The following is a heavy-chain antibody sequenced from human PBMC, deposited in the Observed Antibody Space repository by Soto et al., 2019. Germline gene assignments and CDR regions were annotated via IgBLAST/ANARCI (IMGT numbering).Heavy chain of an antibody. J-gene: IGHJ6*03. V-gene: IGHV6-1*01. Sequence: PSQTLSLTCDISGDSVSSNSAGWNCIRQTPSRGLEWLGRTYYRSKWYNNYAVSVKSRVSVNPDTAKNQFSLQLNSVTPEDTAVYYCARGSWDDVSGHYYMDVWGQGTTVTVSS. CDR2: TYYRSKWYN. CDR3: ARGSWDDVSGHYYMDV. CDR1: GDSVSSNSAG. D-gene: IGHD1-1*01.